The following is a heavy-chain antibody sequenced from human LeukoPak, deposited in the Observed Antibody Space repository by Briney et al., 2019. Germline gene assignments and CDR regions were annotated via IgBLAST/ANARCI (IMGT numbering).Heavy chain of an antibody. J-gene: IGHJ4*02. CDR3: AKRAPQCCRQVICYFDY. V-gene: IGHV3-23*01. Sequence: PGGSLRLSCAASGFTFSSYAMSWVRQAPGKGLEWVSAISGSGGSTYYADSVKGRFTISRDNSKNTLYLQMNSLRAEDTAVYYCAKRAPQCCRQVICYFDYWGQGTLVTVSS. CDR1: GFTFSSYA. CDR2: ISGSGGST. D-gene: IGHD3-22*01.